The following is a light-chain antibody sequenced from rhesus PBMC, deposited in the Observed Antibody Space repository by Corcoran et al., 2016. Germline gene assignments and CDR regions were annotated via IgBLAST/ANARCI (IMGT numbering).Light chain of an antibody. CDR2: KAS. J-gene: IGKJ2*01. V-gene: IGKV1-22*01. CDR3: QQYSSSPYS. CDR1: QSISSW. Sequence: DIQMTQSPSSLSASVGDTVTITCRASQSISSWLAWYQQNPGKIPKLLIYKASSLQMGVPSRFSGSGSGTDFTLTISSLQSEDFATYYCQQYSSSPYSFGQGTKVEI.